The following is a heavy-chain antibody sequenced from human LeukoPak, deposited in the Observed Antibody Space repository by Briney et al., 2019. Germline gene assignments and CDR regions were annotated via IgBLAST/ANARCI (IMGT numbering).Heavy chain of an antibody. D-gene: IGHD4-17*01. Sequence: SVKVSCKASGGTFSSYAISWVRQAPGQGLEWKGGIIPIFGTANYAQKFQGRVTITADESTSTAYMELSSLRSEDTAVYYCAREAETTVTTILDYWGQGTLVTVSS. CDR1: GGTFSSYA. CDR2: IIPIFGTA. J-gene: IGHJ4*02. V-gene: IGHV1-69*13. CDR3: AREAETTVTTILDY.